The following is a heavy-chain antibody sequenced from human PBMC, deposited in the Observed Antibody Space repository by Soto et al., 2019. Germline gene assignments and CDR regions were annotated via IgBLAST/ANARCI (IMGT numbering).Heavy chain of an antibody. CDR1: GFTFSSYA. V-gene: IGHV3-23*01. D-gene: IGHD3-22*01. CDR3: AKDMRTYYYDSSGYYFGLGFDY. Sequence: GGSLRLSCAASGFTFSSYAMSWVRQAPGKGLEWVSAISGSGGSTYYADSVKGRFTISRDNSKNTLYLQMNSLRAEDMAVYYCAKDMRTYYYDSSGYYFGLGFDYWGQGTLVTVSS. J-gene: IGHJ4*02. CDR2: ISGSGGST.